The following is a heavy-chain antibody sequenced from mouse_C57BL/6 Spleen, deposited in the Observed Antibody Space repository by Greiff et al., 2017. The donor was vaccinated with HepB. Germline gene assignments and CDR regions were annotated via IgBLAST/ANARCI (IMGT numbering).Heavy chain of an antibody. J-gene: IGHJ2*01. V-gene: IGHV3-6*01. CDR1: GYSITSGYY. D-gene: IGHD1-1*01. CDR3: ARRDYGSRELDY. CDR2: ISYDGSN. Sequence: VQLQQSGPGLVKPSQSLSLTCSVTGYSITSGYYWNWIRQFPGNKLEWMGYISYDGSNNYNPSLKNRISITRDTSKNQFFLKLNSVTTEDTATYYCARRDYGSRELDYWGQGTTLTVSS.